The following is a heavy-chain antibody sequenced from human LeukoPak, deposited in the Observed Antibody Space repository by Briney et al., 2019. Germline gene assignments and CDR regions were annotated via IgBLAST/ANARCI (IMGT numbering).Heavy chain of an antibody. CDR1: GFTFSSYA. CDR3: AKVPGGSSTSPPMVAFDI. CDR2: ISGSGGST. D-gene: IGHD2-2*01. V-gene: IGHV3-23*01. Sequence: PGGSLRLSCAASGFTFSSYAMSWVRQAPGKGLEWVSAISGSGGSTYYADSVKGRFTISRDNSKNTLYLQMNSLRAEDTAVYYCAKVPGGSSTSPPMVAFDIWGQGTMVTVSS. J-gene: IGHJ3*02.